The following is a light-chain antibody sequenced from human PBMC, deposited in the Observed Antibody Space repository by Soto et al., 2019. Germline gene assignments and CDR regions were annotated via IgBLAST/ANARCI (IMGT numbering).Light chain of an antibody. Sequence: QSVLTQPPSASGTPGQRITISCSGSSSNIGSHTVNWHQQVPGTAPKLLIYSNNERPSGVPDRFSGSKSGTSASLAISGLQSGDEADYYCAAWDDRLNGVIFGGGTKVTVL. J-gene: IGLJ2*01. CDR2: SNN. CDR3: AAWDDRLNGVI. V-gene: IGLV1-44*01. CDR1: SSNIGSHT.